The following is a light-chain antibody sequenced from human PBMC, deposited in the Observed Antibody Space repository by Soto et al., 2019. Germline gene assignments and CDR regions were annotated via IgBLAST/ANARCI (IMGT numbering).Light chain of an antibody. V-gene: IGKV3-20*01. CDR3: QQYHNSPLT. CDR1: QTVGPY. Sequence: ETVFTQSPGALSLSPGERATLSSRASQTVGPYLAWYQQKPGQAPRLLLFGASSRATGVPDRFSGSGSGTDFTLTISGLEPEDFALYYCQQYHNSPLTFGQGTKVDIK. CDR2: GAS. J-gene: IGKJ1*01.